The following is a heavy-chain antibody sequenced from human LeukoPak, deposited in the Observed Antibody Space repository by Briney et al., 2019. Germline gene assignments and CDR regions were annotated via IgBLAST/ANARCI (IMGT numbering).Heavy chain of an antibody. CDR2: IYYSGST. CDR3: ARQHYDFSNGYFNWLYP. Sequence: KPSETLSLTCTVSGGSISSTSFYWGCIRQAPGKGLEWIGSIYYSGSTYYNPSVKSRVTMSVDTSKNQFSLKLSSVTAADTAVYYCARQHYDFSNGYFNWLYPWGQGTLVTVSS. J-gene: IGHJ5*02. V-gene: IGHV4-39*01. CDR1: GGSISSTSFY. D-gene: IGHD3-3*01.